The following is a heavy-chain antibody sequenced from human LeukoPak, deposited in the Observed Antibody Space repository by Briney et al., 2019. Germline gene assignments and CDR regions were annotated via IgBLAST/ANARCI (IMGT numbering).Heavy chain of an antibody. CDR2: INHSGST. CDR1: GGSFSGYY. CDR3: ARGTRSRRLDY. V-gene: IGHV4-34*01. J-gene: IGHJ4*02. Sequence: SETLSLTCAVYGGSFSGYYWSWIRQPPGKGLEWIGEINHSGSTNYNPSLKSRVTISVDTSKNQFSLKLSSVTAADTAVYYCARGTRSRRLDYWGQGTLVTVSS.